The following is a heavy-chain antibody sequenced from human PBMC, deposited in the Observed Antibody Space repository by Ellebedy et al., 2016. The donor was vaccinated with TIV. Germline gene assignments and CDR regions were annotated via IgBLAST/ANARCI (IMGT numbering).Heavy chain of an antibody. CDR3: ARVFVSWFGELVYYYGMDV. V-gene: IGHV1-18*01. D-gene: IGHD3-10*01. CDR1: GYTFTSYG. J-gene: IGHJ6*02. CDR2: ISAYNGNT. Sequence: AASVKVSCKASGYTFTSYGISWVRQAPGQGLEWMGWISAYNGNTNYAQKLQGRVTMTTDTSTSTAYMELRSLRSDDTAVYYCARVFVSWFGELVYYYGMDVWGQGTTVTVSS.